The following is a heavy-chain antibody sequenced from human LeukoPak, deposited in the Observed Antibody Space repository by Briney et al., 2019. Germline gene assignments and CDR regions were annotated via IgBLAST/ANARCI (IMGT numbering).Heavy chain of an antibody. CDR3: ARDTYGSGSYYANY. CDR1: GYTFTSYD. Sequence: ASVKVSCKASGYTFTSYDINWVRQATGQGLEWMGWMNPNSGNTGYAQKFQGRVTITADESTSTAYMELSSLRSEDTAVYYCARDTYGSGSYYANYWGQGTLVTVSS. J-gene: IGHJ4*02. D-gene: IGHD3-10*01. CDR2: MNPNSGNT. V-gene: IGHV1-8*01.